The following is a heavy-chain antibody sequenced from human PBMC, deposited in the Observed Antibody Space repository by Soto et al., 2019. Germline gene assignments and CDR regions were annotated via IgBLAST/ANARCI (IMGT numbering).Heavy chain of an antibody. D-gene: IGHD3-22*01. J-gene: IGHJ4*02. CDR1: GGSISSSSYY. V-gene: IGHV4-39*01. CDR2: IYYSGST. Sequence: PSETLSLTCTVSGGSISSSSYYWGWIHQPPGKGLEWIGSIYYSGSTYYNPSLKSRVTISVDTSKNQFSLKLSSVTAADTAVYYCARSDYYLTYYFDYWGQGTLVTVSS. CDR3: ARSDYYLTYYFDY.